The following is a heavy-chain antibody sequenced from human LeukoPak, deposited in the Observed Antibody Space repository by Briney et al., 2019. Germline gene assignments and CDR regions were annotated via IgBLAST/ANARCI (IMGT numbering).Heavy chain of an antibody. J-gene: IGHJ4*02. Sequence: GGSLRLSCASSGFTFSTFSNYGMSWVRQAPGKGLEWVSAISDSGGKTYYADSMKGRFTISRDNSKNTLHLQMNSLRADDTALYYCAKAGNNWDYYFDYWGQGTLVTVSS. CDR3: AKAGNNWDYYFDY. CDR2: ISDSGGKT. D-gene: IGHD1-7*01. CDR1: GFTFSTFSNYG. V-gene: IGHV3-23*01.